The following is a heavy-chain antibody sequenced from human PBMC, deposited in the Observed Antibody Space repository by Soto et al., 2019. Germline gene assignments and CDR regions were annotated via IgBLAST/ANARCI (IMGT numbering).Heavy chain of an antibody. Sequence: GGSLRLSCAASGFTLSSYGMHWVRQAPGKGLEYVSGIGSNGDSTYYVNSVNGRFTISRDNSKNTVYLQMSSLRGEDMAVYYCARGSSDWDRNFDYWGQGTLVTVSS. V-gene: IGHV3-64*01. CDR3: ARGSSDWDRNFDY. CDR1: GFTLSSYG. J-gene: IGHJ4*02. CDR2: IGSNGDST. D-gene: IGHD6-25*01.